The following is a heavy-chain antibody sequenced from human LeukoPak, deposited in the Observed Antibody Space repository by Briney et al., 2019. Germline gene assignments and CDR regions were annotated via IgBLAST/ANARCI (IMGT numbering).Heavy chain of an antibody. CDR2: ISGSGGST. V-gene: IGHV3-23*01. CDR1: GFTFSSYA. J-gene: IGHJ4*02. CDR3: AKEGYEAXXXXXDY. Sequence: PGGSLRLSCAASGFTFSSYAMSWVRQAPGKGLEWFSAISGSGGSTYYADSVKGRFTISRDNSKNTLYLQMNSLRAEDTAVYYCAKEGYEAXXXXXDYWGQGXLVTVSS. D-gene: IGHD3-16*01.